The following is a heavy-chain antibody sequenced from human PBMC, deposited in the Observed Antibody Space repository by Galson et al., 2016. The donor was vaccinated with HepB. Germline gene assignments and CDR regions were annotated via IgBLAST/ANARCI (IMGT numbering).Heavy chain of an antibody. Sequence: SLRLSCAASGFTFNEYYMSWVRQAPGKGLEWLSYISGSGTSVMYADSVKGRFTMSRDNAKNSLYLEMDSLTPEDTAVYYCARSGNWYDVLRWFDPWGQGTTVTVSS. J-gene: IGHJ5*01. D-gene: IGHD1-1*01. V-gene: IGHV3-11*04. CDR3: ARSGNWYDVLRWFDP. CDR1: GFTFNEYY. CDR2: ISGSGTSV.